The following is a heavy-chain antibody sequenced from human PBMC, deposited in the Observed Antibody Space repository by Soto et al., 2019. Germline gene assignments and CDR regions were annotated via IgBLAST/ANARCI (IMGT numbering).Heavy chain of an antibody. Sequence: SETLSLSCAVYGGSFSGYYWSWIRQPPGKGLEWIGEINHSGSTNYNPSLKSRVTISVDTSKNQFSLKLSSVTAADTAVYYCARGPNPYYFDYWGQGTLVTVSS. J-gene: IGHJ4*02. V-gene: IGHV4-34*01. CDR3: ARGPNPYYFDY. CDR2: INHSGST. CDR1: GGSFSGYY.